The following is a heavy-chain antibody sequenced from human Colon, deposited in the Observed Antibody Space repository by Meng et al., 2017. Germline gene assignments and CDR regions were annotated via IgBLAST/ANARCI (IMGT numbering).Heavy chain of an antibody. CDR2: IYAGNGNT. CDR1: GYIFTSYA. V-gene: IGHV1-3*01. D-gene: IGHD3-10*01. J-gene: IGHJ4*02. Sequence: ASVKVSCKASGYIFTSYAIHWVRQAPGQRLEWMGWIYAGNGNTKFSQKFQGRVTITRDTSASTAYMELSNLRSEDTAVYYCAKSGEGLWFGESSHLDYWGQGTLVTVSS. CDR3: AKSGEGLWFGESSHLDY.